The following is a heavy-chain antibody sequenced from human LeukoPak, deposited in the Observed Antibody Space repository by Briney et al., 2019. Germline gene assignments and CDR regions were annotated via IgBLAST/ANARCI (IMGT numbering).Heavy chain of an antibody. V-gene: IGHV1-18*01. Sequence: ASVKVSCKASGYTFTSYGISWVRQAPGQGLEWMGWISPYNGNTNYAQKLQGRVTMTTDTSTSTAYMELRSLRSDDTAVYYCARDRRVVLRYFDWLSHFDYWGQGTLVTVPS. CDR3: ARDRRVVLRYFDWLSHFDY. J-gene: IGHJ4*02. D-gene: IGHD3-9*01. CDR2: ISPYNGNT. CDR1: GYTFTSYG.